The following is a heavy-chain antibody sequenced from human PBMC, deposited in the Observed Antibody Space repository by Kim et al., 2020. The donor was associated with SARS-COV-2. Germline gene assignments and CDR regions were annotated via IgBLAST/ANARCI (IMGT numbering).Heavy chain of an antibody. V-gene: IGHV4-39*01. J-gene: IGHJ4*01. CDR2: IHYSGDI. D-gene: IGHD3-22*01. CDR3: AKRPLYYYDSNGKGNF. Sequence: SETLSLTCSVSGGSVSTSSHYWGWIRQPPGKGLEWIGNIHYSGDIHYNPSLKGRVTISIDKSTNQFYLKVTSVTATDTAMYYCAKRPLYYYDSNGKGNF. CDR1: GGSVSTSSHY.